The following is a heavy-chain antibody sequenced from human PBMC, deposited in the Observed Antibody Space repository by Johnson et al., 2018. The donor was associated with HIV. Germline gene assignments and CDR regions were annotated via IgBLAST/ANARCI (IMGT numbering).Heavy chain of an antibody. CDR2: IKQDGSEK. D-gene: IGHD3-16*01. V-gene: IGHV3-7*02. CDR3: AKRAQLGTAWYVNAFDI. CDR1: GFTFSKYA. Sequence: VQLVESGGGVVQPGRSLRLSCAVSGFTFSKYAIHWVRQAPGKGLEWVANIKQDGSEKNYVDSVKGRFTISRDNAKNSVYLQMNSQRAEDTAVYYCAKRAQLGTAWYVNAFDIWGQGTMVTVSS. J-gene: IGHJ3*02.